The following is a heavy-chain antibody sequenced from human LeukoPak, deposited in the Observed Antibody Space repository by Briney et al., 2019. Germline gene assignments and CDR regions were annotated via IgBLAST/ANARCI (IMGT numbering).Heavy chain of an antibody. D-gene: IGHD6-6*01. V-gene: IGHV4-4*07. CDR3: ARLGDSSSSGIDH. Sequence: PSETLSLTCTVSGDSITNYYWNWIRQPAGKGLEWIGRIHTSGTTNHNPSLKSRVTMSVDTSMNQFSLKLSSVTAADAAVYYCARLGDSSSSGIDHWGQGTLVTVSS. CDR1: GDSITNYY. CDR2: IHTSGTT. J-gene: IGHJ4*02.